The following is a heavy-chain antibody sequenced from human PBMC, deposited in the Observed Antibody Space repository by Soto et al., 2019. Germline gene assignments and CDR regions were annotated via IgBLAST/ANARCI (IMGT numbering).Heavy chain of an antibody. D-gene: IGHD4-17*01. V-gene: IGHV3-30*03. CDR3: ARTNTVTANFDF. CDR2: MSYDGSNT. CDR1: GFTFSNYG. J-gene: IGHJ4*02. Sequence: PGGSLRLSCAASGFTFSNYGMHWVRQAPGKGLEWVAVMSYDGSNTYYADAVKGRFTISRDNSKNTLYLQMSSLRAEDTAVYSCARTNTVTANFDFWGPGTLVTVSS.